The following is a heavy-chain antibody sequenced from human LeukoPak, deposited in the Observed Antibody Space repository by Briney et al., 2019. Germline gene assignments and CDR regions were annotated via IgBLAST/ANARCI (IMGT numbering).Heavy chain of an antibody. V-gene: IGHV3-23*01. CDR2: ISDSGGRT. J-gene: IGHJ4*02. D-gene: IGHD1-26*01. CDR1: GFTFSSYA. Sequence: GGSLRLSCAASGFTFSSYAMTWVRQAPEKGLEWVSAISDSGGRTCYADFAKGRFTVSRDNSKNTLYLQMNSLMVDDTALYYCAKGWEASLWGLGALVTVSS. CDR3: AKGWEASL.